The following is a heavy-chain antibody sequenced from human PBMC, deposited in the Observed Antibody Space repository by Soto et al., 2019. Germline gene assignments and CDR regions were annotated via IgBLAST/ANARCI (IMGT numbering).Heavy chain of an antibody. D-gene: IGHD3-3*01. Sequence: SETLSLTCTVSTDSVRNYYWSWIRQPAGRTLEWTGRVYFSGDTNYNPSLKSRVTMSVDTSKNQFSLRLSSVTAADTAVYYCARDDFWGGRTHDFWGQGTQVTV. J-gene: IGHJ4*02. CDR3: ARDDFWGGRTHDF. CDR2: VYFSGDT. V-gene: IGHV4-4*07. CDR1: TDSVRNYY.